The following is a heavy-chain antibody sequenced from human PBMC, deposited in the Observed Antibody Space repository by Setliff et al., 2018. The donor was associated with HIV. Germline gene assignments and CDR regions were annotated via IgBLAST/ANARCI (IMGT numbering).Heavy chain of an antibody. CDR2: IYYAGDT. J-gene: IGHJ6*03. CDR1: GGSISSDSSDY. Sequence: TLSLTCTVSGGSISSDSSDYLWSWIRQAPGKGLEWIGYIYYAGDTNFNPSLKSRVTLSVDMSTNQVSLKLNSMTAADTAVYYYARGTLEQFSSTHYYMDVWGKGTAVTVSS. CDR3: ARGTLEQFSSTHYYMDV. D-gene: IGHD6-19*01. V-gene: IGHV4-61*01.